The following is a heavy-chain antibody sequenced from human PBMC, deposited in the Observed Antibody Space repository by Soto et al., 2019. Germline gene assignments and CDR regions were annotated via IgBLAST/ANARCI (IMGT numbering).Heavy chain of an antibody. CDR1: GGSFSGYY. Sequence: PSETLSLTXAVYGGSFSGYYWSWIRQPPGKGLEWIGEINHSGSTNYNPSLKSRVTISVDTSKNQFSLKLSSVTAADTAVYYCARRLVATLRGGYYYYGMDVWGQGTTVTVSS. D-gene: IGHD5-12*01. J-gene: IGHJ6*02. CDR3: ARRLVATLRGGYYYYGMDV. CDR2: INHSGST. V-gene: IGHV4-34*01.